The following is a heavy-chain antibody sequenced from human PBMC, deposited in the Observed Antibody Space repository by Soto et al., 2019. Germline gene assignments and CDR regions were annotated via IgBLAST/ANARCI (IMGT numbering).Heavy chain of an antibody. CDR3: ANGPRYDFREYYFDY. D-gene: IGHD3-3*01. Sequence: EVQLLESGGGLVQPGGSLRLSCAASGFTFSSYAMSWVRQAPGKGLEWVSAISGSGGSTYYADSVKGRFTISRDNSKNTLYLQMNSLRAEDTAVYYCANGPRYDFREYYFDYWGQGTLVTVSS. CDR1: GFTFSSYA. J-gene: IGHJ4*02. V-gene: IGHV3-23*01. CDR2: ISGSGGST.